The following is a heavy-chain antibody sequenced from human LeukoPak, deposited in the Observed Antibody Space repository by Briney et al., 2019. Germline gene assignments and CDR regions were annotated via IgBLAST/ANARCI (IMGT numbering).Heavy chain of an antibody. CDR2: IYSGGST. CDR1: EFSVGSNY. J-gene: IGHJ4*02. CDR3: AKAGAVVVVVAKFFDY. V-gene: IGHV3-53*01. Sequence: GGSLRLSCAASEFSVGSNYMTWVRQAPGKGLEWVSLIYSGGSTYYADSVKGRFTISRDNSKNTLYLQMNSLRAEDTAVYYCAKAGAVVVVVAKFFDYWGQGTLVTVSS. D-gene: IGHD2-15*01.